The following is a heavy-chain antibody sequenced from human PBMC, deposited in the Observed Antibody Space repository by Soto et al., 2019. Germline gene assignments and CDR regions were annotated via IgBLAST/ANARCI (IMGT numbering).Heavy chain of an antibody. CDR3: ARLVVPADIKGGCFDP. D-gene: IGHD2-2*02. CDR1: GGSISSYY. V-gene: IGHV4-59*01. J-gene: IGHJ5*02. CDR2: IYYSGST. Sequence: SETLSLTCTVSGGSISSYYWSWIRQPPGKGLEWIGYIYYSGSTNYNPSLKSRVTISVDTSKNQFSLKLSSVTAADTAVYYCARLVVPADIKGGCFDPWGQRTLVTVSS.